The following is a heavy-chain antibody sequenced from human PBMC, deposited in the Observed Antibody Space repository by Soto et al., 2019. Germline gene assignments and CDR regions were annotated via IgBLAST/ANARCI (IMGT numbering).Heavy chain of an antibody. V-gene: IGHV1-8*01. CDR1: GYTFTSYD. CDR2: MNPNSGNT. J-gene: IGHJ4*02. Sequence: ASVKVSCKASGYTFTSYDINWVRQATGQGLEWMGWMNPNSGNTGYAQKFQGRVTMTRNTSISTAYMELSSLRSEDTAVYYCARPGLWFGELLPFSYSGQGTLVTVSA. CDR3: ARPGLWFGELLPFSY. D-gene: IGHD3-10*01.